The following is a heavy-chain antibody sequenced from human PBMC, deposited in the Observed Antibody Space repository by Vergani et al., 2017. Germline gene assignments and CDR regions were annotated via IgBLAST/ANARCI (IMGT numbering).Heavy chain of an antibody. CDR2: IYYSGST. J-gene: IGHJ5*02. CDR1: GGSISSYY. CDR3: ARADLWFGELLWFDP. D-gene: IGHD3-10*01. Sequence: QVQLQESGPGLVKPSETLSLTCTVSGGSISSYYWSWIRQPPGKGLEWIGYIYYSGSTNYNPSLKSRVTISLDTSKNQFSLKLSSVTAADTAVYYCARADLWFGELLWFDPWGQGTLVTVSS. V-gene: IGHV4-59*01.